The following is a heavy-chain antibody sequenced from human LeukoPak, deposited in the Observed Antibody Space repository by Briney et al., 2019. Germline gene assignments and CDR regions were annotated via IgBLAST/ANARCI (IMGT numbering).Heavy chain of an antibody. CDR2: ISGSGGST. CDR1: GFTFSSYA. D-gene: IGHD2-21*01. V-gene: IGHV3-23*01. J-gene: IGHJ6*03. Sequence: GGSLRLSCAASGFTFSSYAMSWVRQAPGKGLEWVSAISGSGGSTYYADSVKGRFTISRDNSKNTLYLQMNSLRAEDTAVYYCAKKGYCGGDRYSYYYYYYMDVWGKGTTVTVSS. CDR3: AKKGYCGGDRYSYYYYYYMDV.